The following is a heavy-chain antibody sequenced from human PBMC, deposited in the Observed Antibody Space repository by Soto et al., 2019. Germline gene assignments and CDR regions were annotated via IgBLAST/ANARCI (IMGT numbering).Heavy chain of an antibody. V-gene: IGHV3-21*01. J-gene: IGHJ6*02. D-gene: IGHD6-6*01. CDR3: ARDRRAVAARPSYYYYYGMDV. CDR1: GFTFSSYS. CDR2: ISSSSSYI. Sequence: EVQLVESGGGLVKPGGSLRLSCAASGFTFSSYSMNWVRQAPGKGLEWVSSISSSSSYIYYADSVKGRFPISRDNAKNSLYLQMNSLRAEDTAVYYCARDRRAVAARPSYYYYYGMDVWGQGTTVTVSS.